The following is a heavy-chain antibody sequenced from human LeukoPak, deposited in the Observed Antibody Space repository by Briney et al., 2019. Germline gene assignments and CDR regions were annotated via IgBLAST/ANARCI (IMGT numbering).Heavy chain of an antibody. CDR1: GYRFITFG. V-gene: IGHV1-18*01. CDR3: ARFQASEFRGFDH. J-gene: IGHJ4*02. D-gene: IGHD3-10*01. CDR2: INPYNGNR. Sequence: ASVKFSCKTSGYRFITFGINWVRQAPGQGLEWMGWINPYNGNRYYAKKFQDRFNMTTDTSTSTVYLELQTLTSDDTAIYYCARFQASEFRGFDHWGQGTLITVSS.